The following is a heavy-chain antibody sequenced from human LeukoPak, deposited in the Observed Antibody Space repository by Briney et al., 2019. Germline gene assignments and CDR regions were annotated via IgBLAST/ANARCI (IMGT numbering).Heavy chain of an antibody. J-gene: IGHJ4*02. CDR2: IIPILGIA. CDR1: GFTFSGYY. V-gene: IGHV1-69*04. Sequence: SVKVSCKASGFTFSGYYMHWVRQAPGQGLEWMGRIIPILGIANYAQKFQDRVTINADKSTSTVYMELSSLRSEDTAVYYCARGGYGGNGFDYWGQGTLVTVSS. CDR3: ARGGYGGNGFDY. D-gene: IGHD4-23*01.